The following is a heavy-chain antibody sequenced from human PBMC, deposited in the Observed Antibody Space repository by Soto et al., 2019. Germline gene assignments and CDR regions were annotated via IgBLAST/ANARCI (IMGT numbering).Heavy chain of an antibody. Sequence: QVQLVQSGAEMKKPGASVKVSCKASGYTFSSHGINWVRQAPGQRLEWVGWISADDGYTNYAQNLQDRVIMTTDTSTSKAYMELTSLRSDDTAVYYCARDVFYWGQGTLVTVSS. CDR3: ARDVFY. CDR2: ISADDGYT. CDR1: GYTFSSHG. J-gene: IGHJ4*02. V-gene: IGHV1-18*01.